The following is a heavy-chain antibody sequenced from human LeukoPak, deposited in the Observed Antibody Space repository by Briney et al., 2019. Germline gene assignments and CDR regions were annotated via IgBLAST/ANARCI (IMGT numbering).Heavy chain of an antibody. V-gene: IGHV4-39*01. CDR3: ATLYYYGSGIRSDY. J-gene: IGHJ4*02. CDR1: GGSITTYSYY. CDR2: IYYSGST. Sequence: PSETLSLTCTVSGGSITTYSYYWGWIRQPPGKGLEWIGNIYYSGSTYYNPSLKSRVTISVDTSKNQLSLKLGSVTAADTAVYYCATLYYYGSGIRSDYWGQGTLVTVSS. D-gene: IGHD3-10*01.